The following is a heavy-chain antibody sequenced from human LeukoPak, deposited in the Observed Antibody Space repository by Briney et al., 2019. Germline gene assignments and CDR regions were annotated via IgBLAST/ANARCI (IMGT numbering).Heavy chain of an antibody. J-gene: IGHJ5*02. CDR2: ISGSGGST. CDR3: AIPFPRIAAAGTSWFDP. V-gene: IGHV3-23*01. D-gene: IGHD6-13*01. Sequence: GGSLRLSCAASGFTFSSYVMSWVRQAPGKGLEWVSAISGSGGSTYYADSVKGRFTISRDNSKNTLYLQMNSLRAEDTAVYYCAIPFPRIAAAGTSWFDPWGQGTLVTVSS. CDR1: GFTFSSYV.